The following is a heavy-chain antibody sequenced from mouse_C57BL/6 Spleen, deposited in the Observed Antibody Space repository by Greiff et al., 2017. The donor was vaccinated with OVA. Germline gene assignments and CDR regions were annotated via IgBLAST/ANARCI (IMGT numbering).Heavy chain of an antibody. CDR1: GFTFNNTY. D-gene: IGHD2-3*01. CDR2: IDPANGNT. Sequence: VQLQQSVAELVRPGASVKLSCTASGFTFNNTYMHWVKQRPEQGLEWIGRIDPANGNTNYTPKFQGKATITADTSSNTAYLQLSSLTSEDTAICYCAFYDAWFAYWGQGTLVTVSS. V-gene: IGHV14-3*01. J-gene: IGHJ3*01. CDR3: AFYDAWFAY.